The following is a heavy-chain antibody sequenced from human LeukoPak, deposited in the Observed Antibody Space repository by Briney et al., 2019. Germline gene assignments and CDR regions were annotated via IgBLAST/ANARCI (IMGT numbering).Heavy chain of an antibody. CDR3: ARQYYDRTGYYYFDY. CDR2: MYYSGST. CDR1: CDAITGSTYY. D-gene: IGHD3-22*01. V-gene: IGHV4-39*01. Sequence: SETLSLTCTVSCDAITGSTYYWGWIRQPPGKGLEWVGSMYYSGSTYSNPSLKSRVTISADTSKNQFSLNLSSVTAADTATYYCARQYYDRTGYYYFDYWTQGTLVTVSS. J-gene: IGHJ4*02.